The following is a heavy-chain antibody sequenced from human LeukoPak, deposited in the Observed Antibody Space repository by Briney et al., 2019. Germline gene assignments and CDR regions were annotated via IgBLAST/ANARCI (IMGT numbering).Heavy chain of an antibody. D-gene: IGHD3-10*01. J-gene: IGHJ4*02. V-gene: IGHV3-30-3*01. CDR3: AREGYYGSGSPPSLYFDY. CDR2: TSSDLNVK. Sequence: GRSLRLSCAASGFTFRNYVIHWVRQAPGKGLEWVAVTSSDLNVKLYADPVKGRFTISRDNSRSTPYLQMNSLRPEDTAIYYCAREGYYGSGSPPSLYFDYWGQGALVTVSS. CDR1: GFTFRNYV.